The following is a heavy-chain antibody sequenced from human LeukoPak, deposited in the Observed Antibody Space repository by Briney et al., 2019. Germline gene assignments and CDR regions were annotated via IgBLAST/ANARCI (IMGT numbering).Heavy chain of an antibody. D-gene: IGHD3-9*01. Sequence: LSLTCSVSGDSITGYYWGWIRQPPGKGLEWVSYISSSGSTIYYADSVKGRFTISRDNAKNSLYLQMNSLRAEDTAVYYCATAFYDYDILTGYPHHFDYWGQGTLVTVSS. J-gene: IGHJ4*02. CDR3: ATAFYDYDILTGYPHHFDY. CDR2: ISSSGSTI. V-gene: IGHV3-11*04. CDR1: GDSITGYY.